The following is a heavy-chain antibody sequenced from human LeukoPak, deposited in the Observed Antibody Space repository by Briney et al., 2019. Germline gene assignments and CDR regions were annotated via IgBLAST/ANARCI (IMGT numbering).Heavy chain of an antibody. V-gene: IGHV3-74*01. Sequence: PGGSLRLSCTASGFTFRDYWMHWIRRTPREGLVWVSRINGDETSRAYADSVEGRFTISRDNFKNTLYLQMNSLRAEDTAVYYCAKVSQGVRPDAFDIWGQGTMVTVSS. CDR1: GFTFRDYW. CDR2: INGDETSR. CDR3: AKVSQGVRPDAFDI. J-gene: IGHJ3*02. D-gene: IGHD1-1*01.